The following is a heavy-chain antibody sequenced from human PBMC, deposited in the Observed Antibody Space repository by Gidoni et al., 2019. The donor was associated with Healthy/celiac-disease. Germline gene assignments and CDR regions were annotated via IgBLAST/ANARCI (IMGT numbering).Heavy chain of an antibody. V-gene: IGHV1-2*02. CDR1: GYTFTGYS. CDR2: INPNSGGT. Sequence: QVQLVQSGAEVKKPGASVKVSCKASGYTFTGYSMHWVRQAPGQGLEWMGWINPNSGGTNYAQKFQGRVTMTRDTSISTAYMELSRLRSDDTAVYYCARGILEWLFRYYYYGMDVWGQGTTVTVSS. D-gene: IGHD3-3*01. J-gene: IGHJ6*02. CDR3: ARGILEWLFRYYYYGMDV.